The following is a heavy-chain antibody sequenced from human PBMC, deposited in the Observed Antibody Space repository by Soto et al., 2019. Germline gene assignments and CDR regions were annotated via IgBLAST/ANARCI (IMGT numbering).Heavy chain of an antibody. CDR3: AKMDLHPAESCYFENYYYGMEY. Sequence: EVQLLESGGGLVQPGGSLRLSCAASGFSFSSYAMSWVRQAPGEGLEWVSAISGSGGSTYYGCSVKGRFTISRDNSKNTLYLHMNSPRREDTAVSYYAKMDLHPAESCYFENYYYGMEYRGHGTPVTVS. J-gene: IGHJ6*02. CDR2: ISGSGGST. V-gene: IGHV3-23*01. D-gene: IGHD2-15*01. CDR1: GFSFSSYA.